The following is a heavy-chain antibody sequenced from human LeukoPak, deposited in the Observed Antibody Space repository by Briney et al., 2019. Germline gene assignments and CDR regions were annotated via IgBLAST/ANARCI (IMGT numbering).Heavy chain of an antibody. CDR3: AKDRSAAAPYCFDY. V-gene: IGHV1-8*03. CDR1: GYTFTTYD. Sequence: ASVKVSCKASGYTFTTYDINWVRQATGQGLEWMGWMNLKSGYTGYAQKFQGRVTITRDTSTSTVYMELSSLRSEDTAVYYCAKDRSAAAPYCFDYWGQGTLVTVSS. CDR2: MNLKSGYT. J-gene: IGHJ4*02. D-gene: IGHD6-13*01.